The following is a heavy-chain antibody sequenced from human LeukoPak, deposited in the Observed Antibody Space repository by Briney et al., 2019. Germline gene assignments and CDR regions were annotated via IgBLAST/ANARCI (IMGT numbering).Heavy chain of an antibody. CDR1: GGSISTYS. Sequence: SETLSLTCTVSGGSISTYSWNWIRQPAGKGLEWLGRIFASGTTKYNPSLKSRVTMSVETSKNQFSLKLSSVTAADTAVYYCAREGSAFDIWGQGTMVTVSS. V-gene: IGHV4-4*07. J-gene: IGHJ3*02. CDR2: IFASGTT. CDR3: AREGSAFDI.